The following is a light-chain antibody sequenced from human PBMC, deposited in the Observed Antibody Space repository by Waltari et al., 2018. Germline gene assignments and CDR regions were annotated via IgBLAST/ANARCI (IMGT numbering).Light chain of an antibody. CDR1: QSLLHSNGSNY. Sequence: DIVMTQSPLSLPVTPGEPAPISCRSSQSLLHSNGSNYLDWYLQQPGQSPQLLIYLGSNRASGVPDRFSGSGSGTDFTLKISRVEAEDVGVYYCMQALQTPYTFGQGTKLEIK. J-gene: IGKJ2*01. CDR3: MQALQTPYT. V-gene: IGKV2-28*01. CDR2: LGS.